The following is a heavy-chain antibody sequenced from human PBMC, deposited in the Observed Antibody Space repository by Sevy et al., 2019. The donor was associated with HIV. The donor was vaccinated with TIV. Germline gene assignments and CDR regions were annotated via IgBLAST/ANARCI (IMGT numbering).Heavy chain of an antibody. Sequence: ASVKVSCKASGYTFTSYGISWVRQAPGQGLEGMGWISAYNGKTNYAQKLQGRVTMTTDTSTSTASLELSSLRSDDTAVYYCSRHYDSSGYYPYYYYYMDVWGKGTTVTVSS. J-gene: IGHJ6*03. D-gene: IGHD3-22*01. CDR2: ISAYNGKT. CDR1: GYTFTSYG. V-gene: IGHV1-18*01. CDR3: SRHYDSSGYYPYYYYYMDV.